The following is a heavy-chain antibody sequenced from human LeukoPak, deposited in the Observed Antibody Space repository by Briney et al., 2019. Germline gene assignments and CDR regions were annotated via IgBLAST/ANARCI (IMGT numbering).Heavy chain of an antibody. CDR1: GYTFTGYY. CDR2: INPNSGGT. D-gene: IGHD4-23*01. Sequence: GASVKVSCKASGYTFTGYYMHWVRQAPGQGLEWMGWINPNSGGTNYAQKFQGRVTMTRDTSISTAYMELSRLRSDDTAVYYCARDMTTVVYYYYMDVWGKGTTVNAFS. J-gene: IGHJ6*03. CDR3: ARDMTTVVYYYYMDV. V-gene: IGHV1-2*02.